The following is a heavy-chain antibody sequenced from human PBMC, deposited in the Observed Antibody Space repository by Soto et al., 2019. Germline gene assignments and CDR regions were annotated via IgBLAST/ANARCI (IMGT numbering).Heavy chain of an antibody. CDR3: AKTPYCGVVKGNWFDP. V-gene: IGHV3-23*01. CDR2: ISGSGGST. J-gene: IGHJ5*02. D-gene: IGHD3-3*01. CDR1: GFTFSSYA. Sequence: EVQLLESGGGLVQPGGSLRLSCAASGFTFSSYAMSWVRQAPGKGLEWVSAISGSGGSTYYADSVKGRFTISRDNSKNTLYLQMNSLRAEDTAVYYCAKTPYCGVVKGNWFDPWGQGTLVTVSS.